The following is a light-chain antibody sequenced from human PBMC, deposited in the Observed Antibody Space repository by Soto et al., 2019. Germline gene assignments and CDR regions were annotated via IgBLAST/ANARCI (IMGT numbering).Light chain of an antibody. CDR1: SGSIASNY. J-gene: IGLJ2*01. CDR2: EDN. CDR3: QSFAYTNVV. Sequence: NFMLTQPLSVSESPGKTVTISCTGSSGSIASNYVQWFQQRPGSAPTTVIYEDNQRPSGVPDRFSASIDSSSNSASLIISGLKAEEEADYYCQSFAYTNVVFGGGTKLTV. V-gene: IGLV6-57*02.